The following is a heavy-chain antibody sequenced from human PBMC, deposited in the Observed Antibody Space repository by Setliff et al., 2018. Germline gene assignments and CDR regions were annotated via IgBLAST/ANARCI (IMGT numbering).Heavy chain of an antibody. V-gene: IGHV4-4*02. CDR1: GGSISSSNW. J-gene: IGHJ4*02. CDR2: IYYSGST. Sequence: SETLSLTCAVSGGSISSSNWWSWVRQPPGKGLEWIGSIYYSGSTYYNPSLKSRVTISVDTSKNQFSLKLSSVTAADTAVYYCARGRIAAALYYFDYWGQGTLVTVSS. D-gene: IGHD6-13*01. CDR3: ARGRIAAALYYFDY.